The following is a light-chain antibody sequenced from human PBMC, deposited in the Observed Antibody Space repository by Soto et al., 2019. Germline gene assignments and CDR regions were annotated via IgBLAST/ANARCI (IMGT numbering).Light chain of an antibody. Sequence: DIVMTQSPGSLAVSLGARATINCESTQSVLSSSNNKNYLAWYQKKPGQPPRLLIYWASTRESGVPDRFSGSESGTEFTHTISNLQAEDVAVYYCQQYYRTPLTFGGGTKVEIK. J-gene: IGKJ4*01. CDR3: QQYYRTPLT. CDR1: QSVLSSSNNKNY. CDR2: WAS. V-gene: IGKV4-1*01.